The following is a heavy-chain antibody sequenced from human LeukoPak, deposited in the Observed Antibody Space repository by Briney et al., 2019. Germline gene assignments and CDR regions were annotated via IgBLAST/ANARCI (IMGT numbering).Heavy chain of an antibody. J-gene: IGHJ4*02. D-gene: IGHD3-9*01. CDR1: GYSFSRYG. CDR3: ARGLNYDVLAGYSEGFDL. V-gene: IGHV1-18*01. CDR2: ITTYNGKT. Sequence: ASVKVSCKAFGYSFSRYGITWVRRAPGQGLEWMGWITTYNGKTNYAQNFLNRVTMTTDTSTNTVYMELRSLRSDGTAVYYCARGLNYDVLAGYSEGFDLWGQGTPVTVSS.